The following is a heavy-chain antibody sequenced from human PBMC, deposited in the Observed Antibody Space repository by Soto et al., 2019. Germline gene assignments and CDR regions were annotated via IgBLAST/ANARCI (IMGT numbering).Heavy chain of an antibody. CDR2: IYSGGST. CDR1: GFTVSSKY. J-gene: IGHJ4*02. CDR3: ARDPWAADY. V-gene: IGHV3-66*01. Sequence: GGSLRLSCAASGFTVSSKYMSWVRQAPGKGLEWVSVIYSGGSTFYADSVRGRFTISRDNSKNTVNLQMNSLRAEDTAVYYCARDPWAADYWGQGTLVTVSS. D-gene: IGHD3-16*01.